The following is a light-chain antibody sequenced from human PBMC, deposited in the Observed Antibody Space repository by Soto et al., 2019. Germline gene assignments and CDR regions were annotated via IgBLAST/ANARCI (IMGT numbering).Light chain of an antibody. Sequence: QSVLTQPPSASGSPGQSVTICCTGTSSDVGGYNYVSWYQHHPGKAPKLIIYEVYKRPSGVPDRFSGSKSGNTAALTVSGLRAEDEADYYCSSYVGTNSYVFGTGTKVTV. CDR1: SSDVGGYNY. CDR2: EVY. CDR3: SSYVGTNSYV. V-gene: IGLV2-8*01. J-gene: IGLJ1*01.